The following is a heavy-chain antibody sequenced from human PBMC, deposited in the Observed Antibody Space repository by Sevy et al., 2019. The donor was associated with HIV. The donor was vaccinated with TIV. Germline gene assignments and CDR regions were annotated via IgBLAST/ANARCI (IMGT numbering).Heavy chain of an antibody. Sequence: ASVKVSCKASGGTFSSYAISWVRQAPGQGLEWMGGIIPIFGTANYAQKFQGRVTITADESTSTAYMELSSLRSEDTAVYYCARKRYYDSSGSLWYFDYWGQGTLVTVSS. D-gene: IGHD3-22*01. J-gene: IGHJ4*02. CDR1: GGTFSSYA. CDR3: ARKRYYDSSGSLWYFDY. V-gene: IGHV1-69*13. CDR2: IIPIFGTA.